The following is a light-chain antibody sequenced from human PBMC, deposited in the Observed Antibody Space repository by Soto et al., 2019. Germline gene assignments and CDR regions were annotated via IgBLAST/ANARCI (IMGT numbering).Light chain of an antibody. J-gene: IGLJ1*01. CDR3: VAWDENVDAHV. V-gene: IGLV1-44*01. Sequence: QSVLPQPPSASGPPRQRVTISCFGGRTNMGTNTVGWYQQLPGAAPKVLIYVNDKRPSGVPDRFSGSNSGTSASLTISGLQSEDEADYYCVAWDENVDAHVFGTGTRSPS. CDR1: RTNMGTNT. CDR2: VND.